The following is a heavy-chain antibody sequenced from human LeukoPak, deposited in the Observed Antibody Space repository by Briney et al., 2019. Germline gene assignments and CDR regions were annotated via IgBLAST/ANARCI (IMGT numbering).Heavy chain of an antibody. D-gene: IGHD2-21*01. CDR1: GGSISSSSYY. Sequence: SETLSLTCTVSGGSISSSSYYWGWIRQPPGKGLEWIGEINHSGSTNYNPSLKSRVTISVDTSKNQFSLKLSSVTAADTAVYYCARGQVIAAISTKSSRGMDVWGQGTTVTVFS. CDR2: INHSGST. CDR3: ARGQVIAAISTKSSRGMDV. J-gene: IGHJ6*02. V-gene: IGHV4-39*07.